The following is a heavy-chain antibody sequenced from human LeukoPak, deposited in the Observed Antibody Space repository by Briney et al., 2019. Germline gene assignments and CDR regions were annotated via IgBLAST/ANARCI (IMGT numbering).Heavy chain of an antibody. V-gene: IGHV3-30*04. CDR2: ISYDGSNK. CDR1: GFTFSSYA. J-gene: IGHJ4*02. Sequence: GGSLRLSCAASGFTFSSYAMHWVRQAPGKGLEWVAVISYDGSNKYYADSVKGRFTISRDNSKNTLYLQMNSLRAEDTAVYYCARAGDSSGYYYFDYWGQGTLVTVSS. CDR3: ARAGDSSGYYYFDY. D-gene: IGHD3-22*01.